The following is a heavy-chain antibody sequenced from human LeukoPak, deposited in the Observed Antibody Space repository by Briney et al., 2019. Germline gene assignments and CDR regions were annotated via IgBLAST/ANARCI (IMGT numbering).Heavy chain of an antibody. J-gene: IGHJ5*01. CDR1: GYGFSNYD. D-gene: IGHD3-16*01. V-gene: IGHV1-8*03. CDR2: MNPKNGNT. CDR3: ARDLGPVPWKNWFDS. Sequence: ALVKVSCKASGYGFSNYDIHWVRQATGQGLEWMGWMNPKNGNTGSAQKFQGRVTFTRNTSITTAYMDLSRLTSEDTALYYCARDLGPVPWKNWFDSWGQGTLVTVSS.